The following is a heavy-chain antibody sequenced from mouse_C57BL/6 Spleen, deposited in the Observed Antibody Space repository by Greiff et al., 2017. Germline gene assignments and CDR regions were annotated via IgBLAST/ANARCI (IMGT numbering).Heavy chain of an antibody. CDR1: GFTFSSYA. V-gene: IGHV5-4*01. D-gene: IGHD1-1*01. Sequence: EVQRVESGGGLVKPGGSLKLSCAASGFTFSSYAMSWVRQTPEKRLEWVATISDGGSYTYYPDNVKGRFTISRDNAKNNLYLQMSHLKSEDTAMYYYAREDYGSSYEFDVWGTGTTVTVSS. CDR2: ISDGGSYT. J-gene: IGHJ1*03. CDR3: AREDYGSSYEFDV.